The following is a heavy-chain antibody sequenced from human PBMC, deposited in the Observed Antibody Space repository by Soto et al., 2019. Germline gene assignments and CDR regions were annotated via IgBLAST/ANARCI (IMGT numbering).Heavy chain of an antibody. J-gene: IGHJ3*02. CDR3: ARDFPGTMIVVDGAFDI. Sequence: SQTLSLTCAISGDSVSSNSAAWNWIRQSPSRGLEWLGRTYYRSKWYNDYAVSVKSRVTINPDTSKNQFSLQLNSVTPEDTAVYYCARDFPGTMIVVDGAFDIWGQGTMVTVSS. V-gene: IGHV6-1*01. CDR2: TYYRSKWYN. D-gene: IGHD3-22*01. CDR1: GDSVSSNSAA.